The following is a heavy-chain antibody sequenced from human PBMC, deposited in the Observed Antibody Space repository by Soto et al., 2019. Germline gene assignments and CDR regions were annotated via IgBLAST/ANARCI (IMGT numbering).Heavy chain of an antibody. D-gene: IGHD2-8*01. CDR2: IYDSATT. CDR1: GDSISSGGYY. CDR3: ARVSYCTQYVCSKENAFDI. V-gene: IGHV4-31*02. J-gene: IGHJ3*02. Sequence: QVQLQESGPGLVKPSQTLSLTCTVSGDSISSGGYYWSWIRQHPGRGLEWIGYIYDSATTYYNPPLKRRPTISLDKSKNQSSLNLSSVTAAHTALYYCARVSYCTQYVCSKENAFDIWGQETMVTVSS.